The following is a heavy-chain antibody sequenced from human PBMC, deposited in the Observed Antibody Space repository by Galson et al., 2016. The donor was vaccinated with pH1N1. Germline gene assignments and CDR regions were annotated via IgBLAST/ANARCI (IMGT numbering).Heavy chain of an antibody. CDR2: INPILGIT. CDR3: TLLQEHL. Sequence: SVKVSCKASGGTFSSYAISWVRQAPGQGLEWVGGINPILGITNYAQKFQGRVTITADKSMSTAYMELSSLHQGPIGLPPGTLLQEHLWG. V-gene: IGHV1-69*10. CDR1: GGTFSSYA. J-gene: IGHJ6*01.